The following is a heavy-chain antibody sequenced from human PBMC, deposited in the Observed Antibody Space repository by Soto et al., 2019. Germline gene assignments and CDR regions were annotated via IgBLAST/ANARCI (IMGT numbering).Heavy chain of an antibody. Sequence: GGSLRLSCAASGFIFSSFAMSWVRQAPGKGLEWVSLISTSGSSIYYADSVKGRFTISRDNSKKTLYLQMNSLRAEETAIYYCARAPYGSGRYYPDYWGQGNLVTVSS. CDR3: ARAPYGSGRYYPDY. V-gene: IGHV3-23*01. CDR1: GFIFSSFA. CDR2: ISTSGSSI. J-gene: IGHJ4*02. D-gene: IGHD3-10*01.